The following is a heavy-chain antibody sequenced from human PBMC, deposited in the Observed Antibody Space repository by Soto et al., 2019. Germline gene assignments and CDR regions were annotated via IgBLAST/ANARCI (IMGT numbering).Heavy chain of an antibody. D-gene: IGHD2-2*01. CDR1: GGSISYNSYY. CDR3: ARLVVVAPVANA. J-gene: IGHJ5*02. V-gene: IGHV4-39*02. CDR2: IFYTGTT. Sequence: SETLSLTCSVSGGSISYNSYYWGWIRQPPGKGLEWVGGIFYTGTTYYSPSLKDRITISVDTSKNSFSLNLTSVTAADTAVYFCARLVVVAPVANAWGQGTLVTVSS.